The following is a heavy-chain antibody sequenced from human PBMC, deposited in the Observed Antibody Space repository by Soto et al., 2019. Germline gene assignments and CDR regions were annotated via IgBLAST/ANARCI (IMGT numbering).Heavy chain of an antibody. J-gene: IGHJ6*02. D-gene: IGHD2-8*01. V-gene: IGHV3-53*01. CDR2: IYTDGRT. CDR1: LFSVTINY. CDR3: ARDSGVYYYYYGMDV. Sequence: GGSLRLSCAASLFSVTINYMTWVRQAPGKGLECVSIIYTDGRTNYADSVRGRFTISRDNSKNTLYLQMNSLRAEDTAVYYCARDSGVYYYYYGMDVWGQGTTVTVSS.